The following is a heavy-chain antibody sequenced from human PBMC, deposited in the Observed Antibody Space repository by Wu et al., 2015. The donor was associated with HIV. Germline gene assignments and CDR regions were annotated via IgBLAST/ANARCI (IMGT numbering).Heavy chain of an antibody. CDR3: ARGHYYGSGSPIWYFDL. Sequence: QVQLVQSGAEVKKPGSSVKVSCKVSGGTFSSYAISWVRQAPGQGLEWMGRIIPIFGTANYAQKFQGRVTITADESTSTAYMELSSLRSEDTAVYYCARGHYYGSGSPIWYFDLWGRGHPGHCLL. V-gene: IGHV1-69*13. CDR1: GGTFSSYA. J-gene: IGHJ2*01. D-gene: IGHD3-10*01. CDR2: IIPIFGTA.